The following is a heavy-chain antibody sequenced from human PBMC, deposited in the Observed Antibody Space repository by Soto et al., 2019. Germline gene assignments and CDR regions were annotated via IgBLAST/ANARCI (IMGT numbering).Heavy chain of an antibody. CDR2: IYPGDSDT. Sequence: LGESLKISCKGSGYSFTSYWIGWVRQMPGKGLEWMGIIYPGDSDTRYSPSFQGQVTISADKSISTAYLQWSSLKASDTAMYYCARVVVPAAISQTNYAFDIWGQGTMVTVSS. CDR3: ARVVVPAAISQTNYAFDI. D-gene: IGHD2-2*02. CDR1: GYSFTSYW. V-gene: IGHV5-51*01. J-gene: IGHJ3*02.